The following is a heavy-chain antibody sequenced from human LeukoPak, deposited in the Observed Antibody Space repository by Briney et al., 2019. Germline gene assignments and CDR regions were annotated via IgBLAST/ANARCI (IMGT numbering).Heavy chain of an antibody. Sequence: GGSLRLSCAASGFTFSGYWMHWVRQAPGKGLVWVSCIKSDGSSTIYADSVKGRFTISRDNAKNTLYLQMNSLRAEDTALYYCARDLHYGSADYWGRGTLVTVSS. CDR1: GFTFSGYW. V-gene: IGHV3-74*01. CDR2: IKSDGSST. CDR3: ARDLHYGSADY. D-gene: IGHD3-10*01. J-gene: IGHJ4*02.